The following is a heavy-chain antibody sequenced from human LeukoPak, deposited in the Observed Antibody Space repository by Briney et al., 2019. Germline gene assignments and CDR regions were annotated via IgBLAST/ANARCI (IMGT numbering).Heavy chain of an antibody. CDR3: ARDQSSGWKNWFDP. CDR1: GYTFTGYY. D-gene: IGHD6-19*01. Sequence: VSVKVSCKASGYTFTGYYMHWVRQAPGQGLEWMGWINPNSGGTNYAQKFQGWVTMTRDTSISTAYMELSRLRSDDTAVYYCARDQSSGWKNWFDPWGQGTLVTVSS. CDR2: INPNSGGT. V-gene: IGHV1-2*04. J-gene: IGHJ5*02.